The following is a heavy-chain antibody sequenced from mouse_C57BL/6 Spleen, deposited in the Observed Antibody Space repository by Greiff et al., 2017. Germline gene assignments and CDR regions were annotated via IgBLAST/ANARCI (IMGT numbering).Heavy chain of an antibody. D-gene: IGHD2-3*01. Sequence: EVKLEESGGGLVQPGGSLKLSCAASGFTFSDYGMAWVRQAPRKGPEWVAFIRNLAYSIYYADTVTGRFTISRENAKNTLYLERSSLRSEDTAMYYCARSSMMVTTGPYDGYYGDYAMDYGGQGTSVTVSS. CDR1: GFTFSDYG. V-gene: IGHV5-15*04. CDR2: IRNLAYSI. CDR3: ARSSMMVTTGPYDGYYGDYAMDY. J-gene: IGHJ4*01.